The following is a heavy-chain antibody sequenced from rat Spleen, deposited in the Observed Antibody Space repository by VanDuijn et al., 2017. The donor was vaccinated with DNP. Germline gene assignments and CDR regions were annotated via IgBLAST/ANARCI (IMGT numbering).Heavy chain of an antibody. CDR3: ARWGDY. Sequence: QVQLKESGPGLVQPSQTLSLTCTVSGFSLTSYGVSWVRQPPGKGLEWIAAISSGGSTYYNSALKSRLSISRDTSKSQVFLKMNSLQTEDTAMYFCARWGDYWGQGVMVTVSS. V-gene: IGHV2S8*01. CDR1: GFSLTSYG. CDR2: ISSGGST. J-gene: IGHJ2*01.